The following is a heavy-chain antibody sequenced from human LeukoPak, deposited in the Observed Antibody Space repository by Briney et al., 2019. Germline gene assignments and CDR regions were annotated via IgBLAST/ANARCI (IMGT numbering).Heavy chain of an antibody. D-gene: IGHD3-10*01. V-gene: IGHV4-61*05. J-gene: IGHJ6*03. CDR3: ARGSGDYYMDV. CDR1: GGSISSSSYY. CDR2: IYYSGST. Sequence: SETLSLTCTVSGGSISSSSYYWGWIRQPPGKGLEWIGYIYYSGSTNYNPSLKSRVTISVDTSKNQFSLKLSSVTAADTAVYYCARGSGDYYMDVWGKGTTVTVSS.